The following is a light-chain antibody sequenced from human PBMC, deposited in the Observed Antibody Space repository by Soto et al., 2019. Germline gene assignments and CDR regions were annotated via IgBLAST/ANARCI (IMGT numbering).Light chain of an antibody. CDR1: QSVGTY. V-gene: IGKV3-15*01. CDR2: AAS. CDR3: QQYSDWPLVT. J-gene: IGKJ4*01. Sequence: EIVMTQSPATLSMSLGERATLSCRASQSVGTYLAWYQQKPGQPPSLLIFAASTRATGIPARFSGTGSGSDFTLTINGLQSEDFAVYSCQQYSDWPLVTFGGGTRVEIK.